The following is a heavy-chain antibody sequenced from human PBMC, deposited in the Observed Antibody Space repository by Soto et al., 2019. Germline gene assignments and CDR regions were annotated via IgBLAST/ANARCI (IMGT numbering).Heavy chain of an antibody. CDR1: GFTLSAYW. CDR3: ARDVSPGSSSLYLDAFDI. Sequence: EVQLEESGGDLVQPGGALRLSCAASGFTLSAYWMTWVRQAPGKGLEWVANINRDGSEKSYLDSVRGRFTITRENVGNSLYLQMDSLRADDTALYYCARDVSPGSSSLYLDAFDIWGQGTMVTVSS. V-gene: IGHV3-7*05. CDR2: INRDGSEK. D-gene: IGHD6-13*01. J-gene: IGHJ3*02.